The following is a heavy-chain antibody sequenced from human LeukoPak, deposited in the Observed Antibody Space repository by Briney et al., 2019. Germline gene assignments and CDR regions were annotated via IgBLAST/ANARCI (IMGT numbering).Heavy chain of an antibody. V-gene: IGHV3-23*01. CDR2: ISASGGST. D-gene: IGHD1-7*01. J-gene: IGHJ4*02. CDR1: GFTFRSHD. Sequence: GGSLRLSCAASGFTFRSHDMSWVRQAPGKGLEWVSGISASGGSTFYADSVKGRFTISRDNSKNTLYLQMNSLRAEDTAVYYCAKVPSASGTFDYWGQGTLVTVSS. CDR3: AKVPSASGTFDY.